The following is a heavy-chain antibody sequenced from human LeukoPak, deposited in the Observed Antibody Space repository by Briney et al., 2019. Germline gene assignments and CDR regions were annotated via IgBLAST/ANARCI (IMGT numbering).Heavy chain of an antibody. CDR3: AKDDYYDNTGHLDY. Sequence: GGSLRLSCAASGFTFSSYAMSWVRQAPGKGLEWVSAISGSGGSTYYADSVEGRFTISRDNSKNTLYLQMNSLRAEDTAVYYCAKDDYYDNTGHLDYWGQGTLVTVSS. J-gene: IGHJ4*02. V-gene: IGHV3-23*01. D-gene: IGHD3-22*01. CDR2: ISGSGGST. CDR1: GFTFSSYA.